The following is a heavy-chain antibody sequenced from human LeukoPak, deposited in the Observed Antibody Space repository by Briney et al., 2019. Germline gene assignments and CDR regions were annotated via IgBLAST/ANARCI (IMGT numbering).Heavy chain of an antibody. CDR2: INPNSGGT. J-gene: IGHJ4*02. V-gene: IGHV1-2*02. D-gene: IGHD3-22*01. CDR3: ARSEGAYDRTQRLFDY. CDR1: GYTFTGYY. Sequence: ASVKVSCKASGYTFTGYYMHWVRQAPGQGLEWMGWINPNSGGTNYAQKFQGRVTMTRDTSISTAYMELSRLRSDDTAVYYCARSEGAYDRTQRLFDYWGQGTLVTVSS.